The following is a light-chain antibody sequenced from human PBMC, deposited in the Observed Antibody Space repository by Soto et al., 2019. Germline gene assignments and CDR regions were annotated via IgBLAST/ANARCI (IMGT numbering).Light chain of an antibody. CDR2: ATS. CDR3: QQYGTSPYT. J-gene: IGKJ2*01. Sequence: EIVLTQSPGTLSLSPGERATLSCRASQSVSSSYLAWYQQKPGQAPRLFIYATSSRATGIADMFSGSGSGTDFTLTSSRLEPEDVAMYCCQQYGTSPYTFGQGTKLEIK. V-gene: IGKV3-20*01. CDR1: QSVSSSY.